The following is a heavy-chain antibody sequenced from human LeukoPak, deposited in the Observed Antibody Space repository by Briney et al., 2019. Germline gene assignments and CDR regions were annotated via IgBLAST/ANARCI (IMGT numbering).Heavy chain of an antibody. D-gene: IGHD3-3*01. V-gene: IGHV3-30*02. CDR1: GFTVTSNY. CDR3: AKDRTIFGVVTYSDY. CDR2: IRYDGSNK. J-gene: IGHJ4*02. Sequence: PGGSLRLSCAVSGFTVTSNYMSWVRQAPGKGLEWVAFIRYDGSNKYYADSVKGRFTISRDNSKNTLYLQMNSLRAEDTAVYYCAKDRTIFGVVTYSDYWGQGTLVTVSS.